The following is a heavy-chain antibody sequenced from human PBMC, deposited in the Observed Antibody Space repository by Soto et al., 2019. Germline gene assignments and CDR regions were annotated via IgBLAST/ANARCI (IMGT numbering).Heavy chain of an antibody. Sequence: PSETLSVTCPVSGGSLSSYDLSWIRQPPGKGLEWIGYIFYSGSTNYNPSLQSRVTISVDTSKNQFSLKLSSVTAADTAVYYCARAGWSYVKGWFDPWGQGTTVTVSS. J-gene: IGHJ5*02. CDR1: GGSLSSYD. CDR3: ARAGWSYVKGWFDP. D-gene: IGHD2-15*01. V-gene: IGHV4-59*01. CDR2: IFYSGST.